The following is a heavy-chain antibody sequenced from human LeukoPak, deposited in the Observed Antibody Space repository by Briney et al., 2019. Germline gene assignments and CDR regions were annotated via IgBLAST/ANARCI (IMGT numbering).Heavy chain of an antibody. Sequence: SETLTLSCTVWGHRIRSYHLRWPRQPPGKGLEWIGYIYYSGSTSYNPSLKSRVTISIDTSKNQFSLKLSSVTAADTAVYYCARHGRVAALYYMDVWGKGPTVTVSS. D-gene: IGHD6-13*01. CDR2: IYYSGST. V-gene: IGHV4-59*08. CDR1: GHRIRSYH. J-gene: IGHJ6*03. CDR3: ARHGRVAALYYMDV.